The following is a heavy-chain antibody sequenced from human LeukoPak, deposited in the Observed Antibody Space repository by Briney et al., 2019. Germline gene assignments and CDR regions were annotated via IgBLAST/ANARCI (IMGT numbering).Heavy chain of an antibody. V-gene: IGHV3-30*18. CDR2: ISYDGSNK. Sequence: GRSLRLSCAASGFTFSSYGMHWVRQAPGKGLEWVAVISYDGSNKYYADSVKGRFTISRDNSKNTLYLQMNSLRAEDTAVYYCAKGRLGYCSGGSCYPYDYWGQGTLVTVSS. J-gene: IGHJ4*02. D-gene: IGHD2-15*01. CDR3: AKGRLGYCSGGSCYPYDY. CDR1: GFTFSSYG.